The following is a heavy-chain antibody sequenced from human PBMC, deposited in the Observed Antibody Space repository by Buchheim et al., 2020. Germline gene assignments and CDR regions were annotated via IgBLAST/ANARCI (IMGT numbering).Heavy chain of an antibody. D-gene: IGHD3-22*01. Sequence: EVQLVESGGGLVQPGGSLRLSCAASGFTFSSYAMSWVRQAPGKGLEWVSAISGSGGSTYYADSVKGRFNISRDNSKNTLYLQMNSLRAEDTAVYYCAKDSDKGITMIVVVHFDYWGQGTL. CDR2: ISGSGGST. J-gene: IGHJ4*02. CDR3: AKDSDKGITMIVVVHFDY. V-gene: IGHV3-23*04. CDR1: GFTFSSYA.